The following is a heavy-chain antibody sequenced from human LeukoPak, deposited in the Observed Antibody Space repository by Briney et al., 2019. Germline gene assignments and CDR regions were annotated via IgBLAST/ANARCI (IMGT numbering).Heavy chain of an antibody. CDR2: IYYSGTT. CDR1: GYSISSGYY. CDR3: ARLLRVGYCSTTSCNWFDP. J-gene: IGHJ5*02. V-gene: IGHV4-38-2*02. D-gene: IGHD2-2*03. Sequence: SETLSLTCTVSGYSISSGYYWGWIRQPPGKGLGWIGSIYYSGTTHYNPSLESRVTISVDTSKNQFSLKLSSVTAADTAVYYCARLLRVGYCSTTSCNWFDPWGQGTLVTVSS.